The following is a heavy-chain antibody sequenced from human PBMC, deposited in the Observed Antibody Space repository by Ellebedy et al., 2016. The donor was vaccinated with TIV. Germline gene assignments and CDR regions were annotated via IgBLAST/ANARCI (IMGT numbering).Heavy chain of an antibody. Sequence: GESLKISCAASGFTVISNYMSWVRQAPGKGLEWVSVIYSDGSTYYADSVKGRFTISSDYPKNTLSLQMNSLRAEDTAVYYCARADSGFYILWGQGTLVTVSS. CDR1: GFTVISNY. CDR2: IYSDGST. V-gene: IGHV3-66*01. CDR3: ARADSGFYIL. D-gene: IGHD3-3*01. J-gene: IGHJ4*02.